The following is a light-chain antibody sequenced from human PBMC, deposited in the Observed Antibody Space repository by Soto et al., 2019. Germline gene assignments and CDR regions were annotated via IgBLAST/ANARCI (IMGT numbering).Light chain of an antibody. V-gene: IGKV3-20*01. J-gene: IGKJ1*01. Sequence: IVLTQSQGTLSLSPGERATLSCRASQTVSSNYVAWYQQNPGQAPRLLIYDASSRATGIPDRFSGSGSGTDFTLTISRLEPEDFAVYYCQQYGWSPWTFGQGTKVDI. CDR3: QQYGWSPWT. CDR1: QTVSSNY. CDR2: DAS.